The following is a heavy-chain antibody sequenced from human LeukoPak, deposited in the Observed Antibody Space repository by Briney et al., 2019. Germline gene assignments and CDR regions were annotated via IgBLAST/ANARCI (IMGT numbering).Heavy chain of an antibody. CDR1: GGSISSGSYY. Sequence: PSETLSLTCTVSGGSISSGSYYWGWIRQPPGKGLEWIGSMFYSGRTYHNPTLRSRVTISVDTSKNQFSVKLSSVTAADTAVYYCASFRVAAAGFDYWGQGTLVTVSS. D-gene: IGHD6-13*01. CDR2: MFYSGRT. J-gene: IGHJ4*02. CDR3: ASFRVAAAGFDY. V-gene: IGHV4-39*01.